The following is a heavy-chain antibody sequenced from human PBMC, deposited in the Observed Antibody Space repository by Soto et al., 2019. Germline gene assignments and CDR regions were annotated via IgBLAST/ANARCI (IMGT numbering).Heavy chain of an antibody. D-gene: IGHD6-13*01. J-gene: IGHJ6*02. V-gene: IGHV1-69*13. CDR2: IIPIFGTA. Sequence: GASVKVSCKASGGTFSSYAINWVRQAPGQGLEWMGGIIPIFGTANYAQKFQGRVTITADESTSTAYMELSSLRSEDTAVYYCGRGSEVSSRETWGLDVWGQGTTVTVPS. CDR1: GGTFSSYA. CDR3: GRGSEVSSRETWGLDV.